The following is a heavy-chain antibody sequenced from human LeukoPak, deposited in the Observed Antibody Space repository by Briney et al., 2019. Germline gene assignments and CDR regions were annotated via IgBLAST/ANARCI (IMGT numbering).Heavy chain of an antibody. CDR3: ARPVGYGEGGFDP. CDR2: IYYSGST. J-gene: IGHJ5*02. Sequence: SETLSLTCTVSGGSISSYYWSWIRQPPGKGLEWIGYIYYSGSTNYNPSPKSRVTISVDTSKNQFSLKLSSVTAADTAVYYCARPVGYGEGGFDPWGQGTLVTVSS. CDR1: GGSISSYY. D-gene: IGHD4-17*01. V-gene: IGHV4-59*08.